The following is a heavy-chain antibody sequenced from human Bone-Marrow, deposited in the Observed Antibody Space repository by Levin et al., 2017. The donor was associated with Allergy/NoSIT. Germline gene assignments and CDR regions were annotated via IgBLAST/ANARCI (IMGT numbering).Heavy chain of an antibody. D-gene: IGHD4-11*01. CDR2: IVPIFGIT. Sequence: ASVKVSCKASGGNFNSYTVSWVRQAPGQGVEWMGRIVPIFGITNYAQKFQGRVTITADTSASTVFMEVTSLRSEDTAVYYCAKTSGSSGYSSRLDYFDSWGQGTLVTVSS. V-gene: IGHV1-69*02. CDR3: AKTSGSSGYSSRLDYFDS. J-gene: IGHJ4*02. CDR1: GGNFNSYT.